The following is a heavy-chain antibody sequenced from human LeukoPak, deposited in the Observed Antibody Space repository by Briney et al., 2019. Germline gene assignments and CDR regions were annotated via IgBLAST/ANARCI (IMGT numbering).Heavy chain of an antibody. CDR1: GGSLSGYY. D-gene: IGHD2-15*01. V-gene: IGHV4-34*01. CDR3: ARRGTAYCRGGNCYSDKYFDY. CDR2: INYSGNT. Sequence: SETLSLNCAVYGGSLSGYYWTWIRHTPGKGLEWIGEINYSGNTNYNRSLKSRVTISADTSKNQFSLRLNSVTAADTAVYYCARRGTAYCRGGNCYSDKYFDYWGQGTQVTVSS. J-gene: IGHJ4*02.